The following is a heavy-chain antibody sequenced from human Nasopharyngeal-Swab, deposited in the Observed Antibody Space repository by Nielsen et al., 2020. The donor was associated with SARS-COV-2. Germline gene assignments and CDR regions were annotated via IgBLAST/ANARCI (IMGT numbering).Heavy chain of an antibody. CDR2: IYYSGST. Sequence: WIRQPPGKGLEWIGYIYYSGSTNYNPSLKSRVTISVDRSKNQFSLKLSSVTAADTAVYYCARGSAQYSGYDIGHYYYYYMDVWGKGTTVTVSS. J-gene: IGHJ6*03. D-gene: IGHD5-12*01. CDR3: ARGSAQYSGYDIGHYYYYYMDV. V-gene: IGHV4-61*06.